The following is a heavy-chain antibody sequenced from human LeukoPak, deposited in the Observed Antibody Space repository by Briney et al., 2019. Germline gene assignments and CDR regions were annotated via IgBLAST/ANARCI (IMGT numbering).Heavy chain of an antibody. V-gene: IGHV3-23*01. CDR1: GFTFSSYA. D-gene: IGHD2-2*01. J-gene: IGHJ6*04. CDR3: AKHPAAMDGGYYCYYGMDV. Sequence: GGSLRLSCAASGFTFSSYAMSWVRQAPGKGLEWVSAISGSGGSTYYADSVKGRFTISRDNSKNTLYLQMNSLRAEDTAVYYCAKHPAAMDGGYYCYYGMDVWGKGTTVTVSS. CDR2: ISGSGGST.